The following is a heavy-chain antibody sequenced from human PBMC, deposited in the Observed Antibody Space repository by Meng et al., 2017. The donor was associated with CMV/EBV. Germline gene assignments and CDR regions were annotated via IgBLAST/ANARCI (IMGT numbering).Heavy chain of an antibody. CDR1: GYTLTELS. Sequence: SVKVSCKVSGYTLTELSMHWVRQAPGKGLEWMGGIIPIFGTANYAQKFQGRVTITTDESTSTAYMELSSLRSEDTAVYYCARGMGLDWNDAYFDYWGQGTLVTVSS. J-gene: IGHJ4*02. D-gene: IGHD1-1*01. CDR3: ARGMGLDWNDAYFDY. V-gene: IGHV1-69*05. CDR2: IIPIFGTA.